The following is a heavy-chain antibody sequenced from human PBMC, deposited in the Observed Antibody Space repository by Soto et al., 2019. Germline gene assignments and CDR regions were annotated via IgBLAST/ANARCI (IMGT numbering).Heavy chain of an antibody. J-gene: IGHJ6*02. V-gene: IGHV5-51*01. CDR2: IYPGDSDT. D-gene: IGHD6-6*01. CDR1: GYGFTSYW. CDR3: ARGGQLARYYYYYYGMDV. Sequence: GESLKISCKGSGYGFTSYWIGWVRQMPGKGLEWMGIIYPGDSDTRYSPSFQGQVTISADKSISTAYLQWSSLKASDTAMYYCARGGQLARYYYYYYGMDVWGQGTTVTVSS.